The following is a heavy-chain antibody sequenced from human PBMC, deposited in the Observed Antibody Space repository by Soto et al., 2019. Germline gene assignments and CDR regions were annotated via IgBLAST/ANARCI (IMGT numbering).Heavy chain of an antibody. CDR3: ARDPSHGSLPTLDY. V-gene: IGHV3-33*01. J-gene: IGHJ4*02. CDR2: VWYDGSNK. CDR1: GFTFSSYG. Sequence: QVQLVESGGGVVQPGRSLRLSCAASGFTFSSYGMHWVRQAPGKGLEWVAVVWYDGSNKYYADSVKGRFTISRDNSKNALYLQMNSLRAEDTAVDYCARDPSHGSLPTLDYWGQGTLVTVSS.